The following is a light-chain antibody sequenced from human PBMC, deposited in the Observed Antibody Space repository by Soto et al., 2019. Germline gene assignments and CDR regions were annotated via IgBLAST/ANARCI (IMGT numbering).Light chain of an antibody. CDR3: QTWDTDSYV. V-gene: IGLV4-69*01. J-gene: IGLJ1*01. CDR2: LSSDGSH. Sequence: QPVLTQSPSASASLGASVKLTCTLSSGHSNYAIAWHQQQPGKGPRFLMKLSSDGSHSKGDGIPDRFSGSTSGAERYLTISSLQSEDEADYYCQTWDTDSYVFGSGTKLTVL. CDR1: SGHSNYA.